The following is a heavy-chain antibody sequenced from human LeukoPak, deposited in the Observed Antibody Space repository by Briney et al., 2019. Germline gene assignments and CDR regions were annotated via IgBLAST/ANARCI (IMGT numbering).Heavy chain of an antibody. J-gene: IGHJ6*03. V-gene: IGHV5-51*01. CDR2: IYPGDSDT. D-gene: IGHD1-1*01. CDR3: ARRTLQHMGPMDV. Sequence: GESLKISCKGSGYSFTSYWIGWVRQMPGKVLEWMGIIYPGDSDTRYSPSFQGQVTISADKSISTAYLQWSSLKASDTAMYYCARRTLQHMGPMDVWGKGTTVTVSS. CDR1: GYSFTSYW.